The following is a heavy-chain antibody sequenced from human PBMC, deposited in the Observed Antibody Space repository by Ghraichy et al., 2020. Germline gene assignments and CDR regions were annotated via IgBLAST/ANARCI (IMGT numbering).Heavy chain of an antibody. CDR3: ARGRVGARQHPFYRFDY. D-gene: IGHD1-26*01. V-gene: IGHV6-1*01. CDR2: TYYRSKWYN. CDR1: GDSVSSNSAA. Sequence: SQTLSLTCAISGDSVSSNSAAWNWIRQSPSRGLEWLGRTYYRSKWYNDYAVSVKSQITINPDTSKNQFSLQLNSVTPEDTAVYYCARGRVGARQHPFYRFDYWGQGTLVTVSS. J-gene: IGHJ4*02.